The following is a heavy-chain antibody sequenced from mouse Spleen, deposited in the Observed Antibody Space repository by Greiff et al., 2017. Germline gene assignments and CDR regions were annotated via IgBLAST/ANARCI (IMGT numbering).Heavy chain of an antibody. CDR1: GFTFSSYT. Sequence: EVMLVESGGGLVKPGGSLKLSCAASGFTFSSYTMSWVRQTPAKRLEWVATISSGGGNTYYPDSVKGRFTISRDNARNTLYLQMSSLRSEDTAMYYCARQAIYYDYVYYFDYWGQGTTLTVSS. CDR3: ARQAIYYDYVYYFDY. D-gene: IGHD2-4*01. CDR2: ISSGGGNT. V-gene: IGHV5-9*01. J-gene: IGHJ2*01.